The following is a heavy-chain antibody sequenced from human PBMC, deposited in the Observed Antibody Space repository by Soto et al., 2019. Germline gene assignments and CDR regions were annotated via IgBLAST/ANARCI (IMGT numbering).Heavy chain of an antibody. CDR3: ARGITLPTPLDY. Sequence: QVQLVQSGAEEKKPGASVKVSCKASGYTFTSYAMHWVRQAPGQRLEWMGWINAGDGNTKYSQKFQGRVTITRDTSASTAYMELSSLRSEDTAVYYCARGITLPTPLDYWGQGTLVTVSS. CDR2: INAGDGNT. D-gene: IGHD1-20*01. V-gene: IGHV1-3*05. J-gene: IGHJ4*02. CDR1: GYTFTSYA.